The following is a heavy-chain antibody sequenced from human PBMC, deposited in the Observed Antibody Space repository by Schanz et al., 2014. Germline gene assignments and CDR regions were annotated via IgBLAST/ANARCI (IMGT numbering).Heavy chain of an antibody. D-gene: IGHD5-12*01. CDR3: ARDEGRDGYNLAFDV. V-gene: IGHV3-53*01. J-gene: IGHJ3*01. CDR2: VYMSAAST. CDR1: GFTVSSNY. Sequence: VQLVESGGGLIQPGGSLRLSCAVSGFTVSSNYMSWVRQAPWKGLEWVSTVYMSAASTRYADSVKGRFIISRDSSKNTLFLQMNSLRPEDTALYFCARDEGRDGYNLAFDVWGQGTLVTVSS.